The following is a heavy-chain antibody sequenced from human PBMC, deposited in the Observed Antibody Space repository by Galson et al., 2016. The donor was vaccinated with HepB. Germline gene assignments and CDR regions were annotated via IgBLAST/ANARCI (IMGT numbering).Heavy chain of an antibody. V-gene: IGHV5-10-1*01. D-gene: IGHD3-16*02. CDR2: IDPSDSYT. Sequence: QSGAEVKKPGESLRTSCKGSGYRFTSYWITWARQMPGKGLEWMGRIDPSDSYTNYSPSFQGHVTISGDKSISTAYLQWSSLKASDTAMYYCARHASYRGYVTDYFDYWGQGTLVTVSS. CDR1: GYRFTSYW. CDR3: ARHASYRGYVTDYFDY. J-gene: IGHJ4*02.